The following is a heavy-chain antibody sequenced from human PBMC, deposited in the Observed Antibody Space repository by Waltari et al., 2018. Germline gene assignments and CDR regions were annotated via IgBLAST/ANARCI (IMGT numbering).Heavy chain of an antibody. Sequence: QVQLQESGPGLVKPSETLSLTCTVSGGSISSYYWSWIRQPPGKELEWIGYIYYSGSTNYNPSLKSRVTISVDTSKNQFSLKLSSVTAADTAVYYCARSIAVAGIWPYYYYYGMDVWGQGTTVTVSS. CDR1: GGSISSYY. CDR3: ARSIAVAGIWPYYYYYGMDV. J-gene: IGHJ6*02. D-gene: IGHD6-19*01. V-gene: IGHV4-59*01. CDR2: IYYSGST.